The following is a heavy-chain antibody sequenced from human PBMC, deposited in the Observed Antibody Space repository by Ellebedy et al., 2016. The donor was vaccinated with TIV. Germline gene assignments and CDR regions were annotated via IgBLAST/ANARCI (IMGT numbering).Heavy chain of an antibody. V-gene: IGHV1-46*01. J-gene: IGHJ5*02. Sequence: AASVKVSCKASGYTFTGYYMHWARQAPGQGLGWMGIINPSGGSTSYAQKFQGRVTMTRDTSTSTVYMELSSLRSEDTAVYYCARSDILMVFSRFDPWGQGTLVTVSS. CDR1: GYTFTGYY. CDR2: INPSGGST. D-gene: IGHD3-9*01. CDR3: ARSDILMVFSRFDP.